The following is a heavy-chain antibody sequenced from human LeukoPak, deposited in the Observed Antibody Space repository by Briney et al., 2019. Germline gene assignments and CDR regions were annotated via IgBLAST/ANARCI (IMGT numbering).Heavy chain of an antibody. CDR1: GYSFTSYW. J-gene: IGHJ4*02. Sequence: GESLKISCKGSGYSFTSYWMGWVRQMPGKGLEWMGIIYPGDSDTRYSPSFQGQVTISADKSISTAYLQWSSLKASDTAMYYCARSKDIVVVPAAYEFDYWGQGTLVTVSS. CDR2: IYPGDSDT. CDR3: ARSKDIVVVPAAYEFDY. V-gene: IGHV5-51*01. D-gene: IGHD2-2*01.